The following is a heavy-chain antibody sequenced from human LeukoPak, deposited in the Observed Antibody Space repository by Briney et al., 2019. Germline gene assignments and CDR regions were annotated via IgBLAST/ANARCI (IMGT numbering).Heavy chain of an antibody. J-gene: IGHJ4*02. CDR3: ARVRGAQTYYFDY. CDR1: GGSISSGGYY. V-gene: IGHV4-31*03. Sequence: SQTLSLTCTVSGGSISSGGYYWSWIRQHPGKGLEWIGYIYYSGSTYYNPSLKSRVTISVDTSKNQFSLKLSSVTAADTAVYYCARVRGAQTYYFDYWGQGTLVTVSS. D-gene: IGHD3-16*01. CDR2: IYYSGST.